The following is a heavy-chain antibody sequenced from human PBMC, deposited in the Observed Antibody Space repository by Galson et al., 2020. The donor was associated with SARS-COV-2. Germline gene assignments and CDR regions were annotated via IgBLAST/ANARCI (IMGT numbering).Heavy chain of an antibody. Sequence: GESLKISCAASGFTFSSYAMHWVRQAPGKGLEWVAVISYDGSNKYYADSVKGRFTISRDNSKNTLYLQMNSLRAEDTAVYYCARRLMEYYDFWSGYYRGKYYYYGMDVWGQGTTVTVSS. V-gene: IGHV3-30*04. D-gene: IGHD3-3*01. J-gene: IGHJ6*02. CDR3: ARRLMEYYDFWSGYYRGKYYYYGMDV. CDR2: ISYDGSNK. CDR1: GFTFSSYA.